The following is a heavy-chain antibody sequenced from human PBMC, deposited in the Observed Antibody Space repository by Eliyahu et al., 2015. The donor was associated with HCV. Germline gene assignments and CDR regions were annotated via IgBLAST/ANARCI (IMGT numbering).Heavy chain of an antibody. CDR3: ARRVYGDYGALTATHDY. D-gene: IGHD4-17*01. CDR1: GYTFTDYY. J-gene: IGHJ4*02. Sequence: QVQLVQSGAXVKKPGASVKVSCKASGYTFTDYYIQWVRQAPGQGLEWMGWINKNAQKFQGRVTMTRDTSISTAYMEMSSLRCQXTDDTAVYYCARRVYGDYGALTATHDYWGQGTLVTVSS. V-gene: IGHV1-2*02. CDR2: IN.